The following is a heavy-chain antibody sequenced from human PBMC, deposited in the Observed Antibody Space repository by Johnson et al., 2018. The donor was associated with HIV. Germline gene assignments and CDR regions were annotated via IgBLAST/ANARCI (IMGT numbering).Heavy chain of an antibody. Sequence: VQLVESGGGVVRPGGSLRLSCAASGFTVSSNYMSWVRQAPGKGLEWVSLISWDGVGTYYADSVKGRFTVSRDNRKNSLYLQMNSLRTEDTALYYCAKAESNYGRAFDIWGQGTMVTVS. J-gene: IGHJ3*02. CDR1: GFTVSSNY. V-gene: IGHV3-43*01. D-gene: IGHD5-24*01. CDR3: AKAESNYGRAFDI. CDR2: ISWDGVGT.